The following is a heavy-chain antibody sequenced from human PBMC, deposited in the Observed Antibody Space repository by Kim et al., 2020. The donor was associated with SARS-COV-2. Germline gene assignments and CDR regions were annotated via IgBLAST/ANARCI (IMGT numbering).Heavy chain of an antibody. D-gene: IGHD4-17*01. Sequence: GESLKISCKGSGYSFTSYWIGWVRQMPGKGLEWMGIIYPGDSHTRYSPSFQGQVTISADKSINTAYVQWSSLKASDAAMLYCARLVSRHDYGDYYFDHWGQGTLVTVSS. V-gene: IGHV5-51*01. CDR2: IYPGDSHT. CDR3: ARLVSRHDYGDYYFDH. J-gene: IGHJ4*02. CDR1: GYSFTSYW.